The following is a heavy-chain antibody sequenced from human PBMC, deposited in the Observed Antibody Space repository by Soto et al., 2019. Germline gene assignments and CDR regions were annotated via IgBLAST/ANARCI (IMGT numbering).Heavy chain of an antibody. V-gene: IGHV3-33*01. CDR3: AGGEVGRATLPIDY. D-gene: IGHD1-26*01. J-gene: IGHJ4*02. CDR2: IWYDGSNK. CDR1: GFTFSSYG. Sequence: QVQLVESGGGVVQPGRSLRLSCAASGFTFSSYGMHWVRQAPGKGLEWVAVIWYDGSNKYYADSVKGRFTISRDNSKNTLYLQMDSLRTEGTAGYYCAGGEVGRATLPIDYWGQGTPVTVSS.